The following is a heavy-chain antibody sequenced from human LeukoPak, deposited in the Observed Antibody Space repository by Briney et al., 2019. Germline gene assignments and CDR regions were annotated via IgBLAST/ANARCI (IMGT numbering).Heavy chain of an antibody. D-gene: IGHD3-22*01. J-gene: IGHJ4*02. CDR3: AREVTYYYDSSGYSYFDY. CDR2: IYTSGST. CDR1: GGSISSYY. Sequence: SETLSLTCTVSGGSISSYYWTWIRQPAGKGLEWIGRIYTSGSTGYNPSLKSRVTMSVDTSKNQFSLKLSSVTAADTAVYYCAREVTYYYDSSGYSYFDYWGQGTLVTVSS. V-gene: IGHV4-4*07.